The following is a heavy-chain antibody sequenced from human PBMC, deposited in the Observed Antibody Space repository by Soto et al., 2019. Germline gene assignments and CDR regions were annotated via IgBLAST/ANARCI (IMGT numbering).Heavy chain of an antibody. CDR2: ISYEGSSR. CDR1: GFTFGDYG. V-gene: IGHV3-30*03. Sequence: QVQLVESGGGVVQPGRSLRLSCVGSGFTFGDYGMQWVRQAPGKGLEWVAVISYEGSSRHYADSVKGRFTISRDNTKNTLYLQMDSLRPEDTAVYYCAMDRSEWLEEYFQHWGQGTPVTVSS. J-gene: IGHJ1*01. CDR3: AMDRSEWLEEYFQH. D-gene: IGHD6-19*01.